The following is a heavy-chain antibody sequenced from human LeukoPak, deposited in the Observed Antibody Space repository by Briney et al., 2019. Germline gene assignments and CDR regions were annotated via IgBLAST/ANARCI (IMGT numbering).Heavy chain of an antibody. Sequence: GGSLRLSCAGSGFIFSNYEMNWVRQAPGKGLEWVSYISSTGGDIYYADSVKGRFTISRDNAEKSVYLQMNSLRAEDTAVYYCARDLPTGTYRAYFDNWGQGTLVTVSS. D-gene: IGHD1-26*01. CDR3: ARDLPTGTYRAYFDN. CDR1: GFIFSNYE. J-gene: IGHJ4*02. CDR2: ISSTGGDI. V-gene: IGHV3-48*03.